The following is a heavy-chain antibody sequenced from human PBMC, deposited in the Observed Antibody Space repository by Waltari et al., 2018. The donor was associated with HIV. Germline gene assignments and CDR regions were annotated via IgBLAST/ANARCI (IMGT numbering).Heavy chain of an antibody. CDR2: IKSETDGGAT. CDR1: GISFKSAW. J-gene: IGHJ4*02. D-gene: IGHD3-10*01. CDR3: TTEDPYGLGSYLEY. V-gene: IGHV3-15*01. Sequence: EVQLVESGGDLIKPGGCLRLSCVASGISFKSAWMTWVRQAPGKGLEWVGRIKSETDGGATDYAAVVKGRFTISRDDSGNILSLQMNNLRTEDTAVYYCTTEDPYGLGSYLEYWGQGTLVTVSS.